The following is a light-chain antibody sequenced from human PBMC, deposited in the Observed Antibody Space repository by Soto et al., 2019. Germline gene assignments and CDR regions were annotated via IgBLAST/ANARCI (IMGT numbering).Light chain of an antibody. CDR3: VLYMGSGIWV. J-gene: IGLJ3*02. CDR1: SGSVSTAYY. Sequence: QTVVTQEPSFSVSPGGTVTLTCGLTSGSVSTAYYPTGYQQTPGQAPRTLIYSTDIRSSGVPDRFSGSILGNKAALTITGAQADDESDYYCVLYMGSGIWVFGGGTQLTVL. V-gene: IGLV8-61*01. CDR2: STD.